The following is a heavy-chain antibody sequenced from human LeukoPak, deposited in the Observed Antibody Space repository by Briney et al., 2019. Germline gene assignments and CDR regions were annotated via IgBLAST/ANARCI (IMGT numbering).Heavy chain of an antibody. V-gene: IGHV3-30-3*01. CDR1: GFTFSSYA. CDR2: ISYDGSNK. Sequence: PGGSLRLSCAASGFTFSSYAMHWVRQAPGKGLEWVAVISYDGSNKYYADSVKGRFTISRDNSKNTLYLQMNSLRAEDTAVYYCARVEVPAASIDYWGQGTLVTVSS. CDR3: ARVEVPAASIDY. J-gene: IGHJ4*02. D-gene: IGHD2-2*01.